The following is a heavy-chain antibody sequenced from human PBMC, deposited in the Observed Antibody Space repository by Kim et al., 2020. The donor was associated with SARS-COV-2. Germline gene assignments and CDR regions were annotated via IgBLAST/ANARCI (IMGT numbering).Heavy chain of an antibody. D-gene: IGHD3-3*01. CDR3: AKDQYYDFWSCYQVEELDKRDY. V-gene: IGHV3-30*18. Sequence: GGSLRLSCAASGFTFSSYGMHWVRQAPGKGLEWVAVISYDGSNKYYADSVKGRFTISRDNSKNTLYLQMNSLIAEDTAVYYCAKDQYYDFWSCYQVEELDKRDYWGQGTLVTVSS. J-gene: IGHJ4*02. CDR1: GFTFSSYG. CDR2: ISYDGSNK.